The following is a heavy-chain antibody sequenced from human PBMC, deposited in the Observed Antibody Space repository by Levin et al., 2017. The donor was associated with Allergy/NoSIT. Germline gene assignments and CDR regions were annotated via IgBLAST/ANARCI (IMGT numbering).Heavy chain of an antibody. CDR3: AKGTRGDYSGSVGSPGAFDI. CDR2: ISGSGGST. Sequence: GESLKISCAASGFTFSSYAMSWVRQAPGKGLEWVSGISGSGGSTYYADSVKGRFTISRDNSKNTLYLQMNSLRAEDTAMYHCAKGTRGDYSGSVGSPGAFDIWGQGAMVTVSS. J-gene: IGHJ3*02. D-gene: IGHD3-10*01. CDR1: GFTFSSYA. V-gene: IGHV3-23*01.